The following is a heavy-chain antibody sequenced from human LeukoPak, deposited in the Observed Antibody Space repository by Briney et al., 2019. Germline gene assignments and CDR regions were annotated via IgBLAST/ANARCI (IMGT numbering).Heavy chain of an antibody. CDR2: INPNSGAT. CDR1: GYTFTGYY. Sequence: VASVKVSCKASGYTFTGYYLHWVRQAPGQGLEWMGWINPNSGATNYAQKSQGRVTMTRDTSTSTAYMELSRLISDDTAVYYCARDFDYHLLRFDPWGQGTLVTVSS. D-gene: IGHD3-9*01. CDR3: ARDFDYHLLRFDP. V-gene: IGHV1-2*02. J-gene: IGHJ5*02.